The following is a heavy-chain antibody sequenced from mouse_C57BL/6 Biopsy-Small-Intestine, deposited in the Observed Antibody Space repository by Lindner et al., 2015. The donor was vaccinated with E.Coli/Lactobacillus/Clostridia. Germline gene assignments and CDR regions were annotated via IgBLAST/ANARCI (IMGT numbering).Heavy chain of an antibody. V-gene: IGHV1-63*01. CDR3: ARSRNFDV. CDR1: GYTFTNYW. D-gene: IGHD3-3*01. CDR2: IYPGGGYT. Sequence: VQLQESGAELVRPGTSVKMSCKASGYTFTNYWIGWAKQRPGHGPEWIGDIYPGGGYTNYNEKFKGKATLTADKSSSTAYMQFSSLTSEDSAIYYCARSRNFDVWGTGTTVTASS. J-gene: IGHJ1*03.